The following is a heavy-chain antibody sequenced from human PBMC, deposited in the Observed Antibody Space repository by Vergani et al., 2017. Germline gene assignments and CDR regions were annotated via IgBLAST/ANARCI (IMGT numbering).Heavy chain of an antibody. J-gene: IGHJ6*02. CDR1: GFTFSSYG. CDR2: ISYDGSNK. V-gene: IGHV3-30*18. CDR3: AEDGSGSYYYYYYYYGMDV. Sequence: QVQLVESGGGVVQPGRSLRLSCAASGFTFSSYGMHWVRQAPGKGLVWVAVISYDGSNKYYADSVKGRFTISRDNSKNTLYLQMNSLRAEDTAVYYCAEDGSGSYYYYYYYYGMDVWGQGTTVTVSS. D-gene: IGHD3-10*01.